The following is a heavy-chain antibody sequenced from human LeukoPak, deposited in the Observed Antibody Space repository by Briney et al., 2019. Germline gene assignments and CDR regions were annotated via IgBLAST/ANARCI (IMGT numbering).Heavy chain of an antibody. CDR2: IIPIFGTA. D-gene: IGHD1-1*01. CDR3: ARHVSTTGTTGYYHFDY. CDR1: GGTFSSYA. J-gene: IGHJ4*02. Sequence: SVKVSCKASGGTFSSYAISWVRQAPGQGPEWMGGIIPIFGTANYAQKFQGRVTITADESTSTAYMELSSLRSEDTAVYYCARHVSTTGTTGYYHFDYWGQGTLVTVSS. V-gene: IGHV1-69*13.